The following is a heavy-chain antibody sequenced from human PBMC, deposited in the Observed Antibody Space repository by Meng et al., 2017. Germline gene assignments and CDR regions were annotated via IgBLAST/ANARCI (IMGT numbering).Heavy chain of an antibody. V-gene: IGHV3/OR16-13*01. J-gene: IGHJ5*02. CDR2: INSDGSST. D-gene: IGHD3-22*01. CDR3: ARDRYYDSSGYWFDP. CDR1: GFTFSSYW. Sequence: EVQLVESGGGVVHPGGSRRLSCAASGFTFSSYWMHWVRQAPGKGLVWVSRINSDGSSTSYADSMKGQFTISRDNAKNALYLQMNSLRAEDMAVYYCARDRYYDSSGYWFDPWGQGTLVTVSS.